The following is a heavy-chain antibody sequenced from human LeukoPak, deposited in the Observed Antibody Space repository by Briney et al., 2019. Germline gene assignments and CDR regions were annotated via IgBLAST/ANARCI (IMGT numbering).Heavy chain of an antibody. CDR2: ISYDGSNK. D-gene: IGHD5-12*01. CDR3: ARSPMYEWRRLVTFDY. CDR1: GFTFSSYV. V-gene: IGHV3-30-3*01. Sequence: GGSLRLSCAPSGFTFSSYVMHWVGQAPGKELEGVAVISYDGSNKYYAASVKGRFPISRDNSKNTLYMQMNSLRAEHTAVYYCARSPMYEWRRLVTFDYWGQGTLVTVSS. J-gene: IGHJ4*02.